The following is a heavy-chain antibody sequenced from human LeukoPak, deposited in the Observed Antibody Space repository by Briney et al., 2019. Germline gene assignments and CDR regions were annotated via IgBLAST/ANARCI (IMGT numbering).Heavy chain of an antibody. Sequence: GGSLRLSCAASGFTFSSYAMHWVRQAPGKGLEWVAVISYDGSNKYYADSVKGRFTISRDNSKNTLYLQMNSLRAEDTAVYYCARDPRKSSQWLVQPIFDYWGQGTLVTVSS. CDR1: GFTFSSYA. D-gene: IGHD6-19*01. CDR2: ISYDGSNK. CDR3: ARDPRKSSQWLVQPIFDY. J-gene: IGHJ4*02. V-gene: IGHV3-30-3*01.